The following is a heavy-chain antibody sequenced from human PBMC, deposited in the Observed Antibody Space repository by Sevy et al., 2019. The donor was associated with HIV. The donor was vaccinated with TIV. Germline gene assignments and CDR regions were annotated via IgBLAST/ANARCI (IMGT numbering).Heavy chain of an antibody. D-gene: IGHD2-15*01. CDR1: GFTFSSYA. V-gene: IGHV3-23*01. CDR3: AKASPDCSGGSCYLLDY. J-gene: IGHJ4*02. Sequence: GGSLRLSCAASGFTFSSYAMSWVRQAPGKGLEWVSAISGSGGSTYYADSVKGRFTISRDNSKNTLYLQMNSLRAEDTAVYYSAKASPDCSGGSCYLLDYWGQGTLVTVSS. CDR2: ISGSGGST.